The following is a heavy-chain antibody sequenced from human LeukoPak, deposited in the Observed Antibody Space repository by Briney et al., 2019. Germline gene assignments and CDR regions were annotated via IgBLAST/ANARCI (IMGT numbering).Heavy chain of an antibody. V-gene: IGHV1-24*01. Sequence: ASVKVSCKVSGYTLTELPMHWVGQAPGKGLEWMGGFDPEDGETIYAQKFQGRVTITEDTSTDTAYMELSSLTSDDTAVYYCATDLAMVRGVIGGDYWGQGTLVTVSS. J-gene: IGHJ4*02. CDR1: GYTLTELP. CDR3: ATDLAMVRGVIGGDY. D-gene: IGHD3-10*01. CDR2: FDPEDGET.